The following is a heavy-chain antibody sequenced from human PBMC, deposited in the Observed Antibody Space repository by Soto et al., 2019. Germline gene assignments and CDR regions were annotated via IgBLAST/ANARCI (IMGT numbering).Heavy chain of an antibody. V-gene: IGHV3-48*02. Sequence: GGSLRLSCAASGFIFSSYSMNWVRQAPGKGLEWVSYIGSRGSPMYYADSGKGRFTISRDNAKNSLYLQMNSLRDEDTAVYYCARDLNWSFDYWGQGTLVTVSS. D-gene: IGHD1-20*01. CDR2: IGSRGSPM. CDR3: ARDLNWSFDY. J-gene: IGHJ4*02. CDR1: GFIFSSYS.